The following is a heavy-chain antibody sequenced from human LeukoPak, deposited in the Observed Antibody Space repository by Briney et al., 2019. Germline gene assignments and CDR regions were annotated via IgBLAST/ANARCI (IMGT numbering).Heavy chain of an antibody. V-gene: IGHV1-69*04. D-gene: IGHD3-3*01. CDR3: ARAITIYYGMYV. J-gene: IGHJ6*01. CDR2: IIPILGIA. Sequence: GSSVKVSCKASGGTFSSYAISWVRQAPGQGLEWMGRIIPILGIANYAQMFQGRVTITADKSTSTAYMELSSLRSEDTAVYYCARAITIYYGMYVWGQGTTVTVSS. CDR1: GGTFSSYA.